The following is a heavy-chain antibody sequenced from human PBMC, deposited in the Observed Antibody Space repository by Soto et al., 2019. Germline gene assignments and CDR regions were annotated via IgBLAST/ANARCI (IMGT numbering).Heavy chain of an antibody. D-gene: IGHD2-15*01. CDR1: GYTFTSYA. CDR3: ARDPPGYCSGGSCLDY. J-gene: IGHJ4*02. V-gene: IGHV1-3*01. CDR2: INAGNGNT. Sequence: ASVKVSCKASGYTFTSYAMHWVRQAPGQRLEWMGWINAGNGNTKYSQKFQGRVTITRDTSASTAYMELSSLRSEDTAVYYCARDPPGYCSGGSCLDYWGQGTLVTVSS.